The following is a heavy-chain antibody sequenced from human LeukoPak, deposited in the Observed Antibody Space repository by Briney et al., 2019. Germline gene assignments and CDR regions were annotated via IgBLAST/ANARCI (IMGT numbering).Heavy chain of an antibody. D-gene: IGHD2-2*02. V-gene: IGHV1-2*06. CDR1: GYTFTGYY. CDR2: INPNSGGT. Sequence: GASVKVSCKASGYTFTGYYMHWVRQAPGQGLEWMGRINPNSGGTNYAQKFQGRVTMTRDTSISTAYMELSRLRSDDTAVYYCARYGQEEPAAILYYYYGMDVWGQGTTVTVSS. J-gene: IGHJ6*02. CDR3: ARYGQEEPAAILYYYYGMDV.